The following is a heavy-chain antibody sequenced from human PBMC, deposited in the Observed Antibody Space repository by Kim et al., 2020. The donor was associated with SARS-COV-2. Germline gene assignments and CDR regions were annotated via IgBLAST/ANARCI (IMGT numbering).Heavy chain of an antibody. J-gene: IGHJ5*02. D-gene: IGHD2-2*01. V-gene: IGHV1-2*02. CDR3: ARTPAYCSSTSCPENWFDP. CDR1: GYTFTGYY. Sequence: ASVKVSCKASGYTFTGYYMHWVRQAPGQGLEWMGWSNPNSGGTNYAQKIQGGVTMTSDTSISTAYMELSRLRSDDTAVYYCARTPAYCSSTSCPENWFDPWGQGTLVTVSS. CDR2: SNPNSGGT.